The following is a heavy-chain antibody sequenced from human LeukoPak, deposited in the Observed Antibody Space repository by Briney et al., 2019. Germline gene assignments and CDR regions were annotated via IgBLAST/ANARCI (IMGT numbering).Heavy chain of an antibody. J-gene: IGHJ4*02. CDR1: GFTFSSYG. CDR2: ISYDGSNK. V-gene: IGHV3-30*19. CDR3: ARAATTVTTKTFPDDY. Sequence: GGSLRLSCAASGFTFSSYGMHWVRQAPGKGLEWVAVISYDGSNKYYADSVKGRFTISRDNSKNTLYLQMNSLRAEDTAVYYCARAATTVTTKTFPDDYWGQGTLVTVSS. D-gene: IGHD4-17*01.